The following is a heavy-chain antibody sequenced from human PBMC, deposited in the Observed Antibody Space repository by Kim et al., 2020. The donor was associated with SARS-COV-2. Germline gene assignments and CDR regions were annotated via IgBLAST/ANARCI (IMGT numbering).Heavy chain of an antibody. Sequence: GGSLRLSCAASGFTFSSYGMHWVRQAPGKGLEWVAVISYDGSNKYYADSVKGRFTISRDNSKNTLYLQMNSLRAEDTAVYYCAKDCPREMAHCDAFDIWG. D-gene: IGHD1-26*01. CDR2: ISYDGSNK. CDR3: AKDCPREMAHCDAFDI. CDR1: GFTFSSYG. V-gene: IGHV3-30*18. J-gene: IGHJ3*02.